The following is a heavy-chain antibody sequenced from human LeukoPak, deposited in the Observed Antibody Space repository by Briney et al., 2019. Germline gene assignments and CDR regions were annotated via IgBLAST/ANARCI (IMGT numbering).Heavy chain of an antibody. D-gene: IGHD2-15*01. V-gene: IGHV3-74*01. CDR2: INSDGSST. Sequence: PGGSLRLSCAASGFTFSSYWMHWVRQALGKGLVWVSRINSDGSSTSYADSVKGRFTISRDNAKNTLYLQMNSLRAEDTAAYYCARDLGLLYCSGGSCYSNYYYYGMDVWGQGTTVTVSS. CDR3: ARDLGLLYCSGGSCYSNYYYYGMDV. CDR1: GFTFSSYW. J-gene: IGHJ6*02.